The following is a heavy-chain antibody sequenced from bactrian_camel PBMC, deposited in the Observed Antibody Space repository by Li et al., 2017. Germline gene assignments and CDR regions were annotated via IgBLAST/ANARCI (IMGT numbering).Heavy chain of an antibody. CDR1: GYDPRNFC. D-gene: IGHD3*01. Sequence: HVQLVESGGGSVQAGGSLRLSCVASGYDPRNFCMGWFRGDDREGLAGLDSDGLAIYANKVKGRFTITFDSAKRTLYLQMNDLKPEDTAMYYCVAGGARFGVGCEAQSWGQGTQVTVS. CDR2: LDSDGLA. CDR3: VAGGARFGVGCEAQS. V-gene: IGHV3S55*01. J-gene: IGHJ4*01.